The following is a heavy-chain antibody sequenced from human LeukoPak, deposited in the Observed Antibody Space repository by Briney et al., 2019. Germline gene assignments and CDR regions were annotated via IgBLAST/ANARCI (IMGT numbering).Heavy chain of an antibody. CDR2: IKQVGSEK. CDR3: VGGSGY. V-gene: IGHV3-7*01. CDR1: GFTFSSYE. D-gene: IGHD5-12*01. J-gene: IGHJ4*02. Sequence: GGSPRLSCAASGFTFSSYEMNWVRQAPGKGLEWVANIKQVGSEKNYVDSVKGRFTISRDNAKNSLYLQMNSLRAEDTAIYYCVGGSGYWGQGTLVTVSS.